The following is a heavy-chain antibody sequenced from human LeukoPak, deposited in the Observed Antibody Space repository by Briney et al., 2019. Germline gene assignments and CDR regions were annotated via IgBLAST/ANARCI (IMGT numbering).Heavy chain of an antibody. V-gene: IGHV3-30-3*01. J-gene: IGHJ4*02. Sequence: GGSLRLSCAASGLTFSSYAMHWVRQAPGKGLEWVAVISYDGSNKYYADSVKGRFTISRDNSKNTLYLQMNSLRAEDTAVYYCARPWEITIFGVAQSFDYWGQGTLVTVSS. CDR3: ARPWEITIFGVAQSFDY. CDR1: GLTFSSYA. CDR2: ISYDGSNK. D-gene: IGHD3-3*01.